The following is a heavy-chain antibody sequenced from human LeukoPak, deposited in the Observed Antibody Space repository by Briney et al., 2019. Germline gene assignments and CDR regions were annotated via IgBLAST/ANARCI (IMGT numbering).Heavy chain of an antibody. CDR2: INWNGGST. V-gene: IGHV3-20*04. Sequence: GGSLRLSCAASGFTFDDYGMSWVRQAPGKGLEWVSGINWNGGSTGYADSVQGRFTISRDNAKNSLHLQIKSLRAEDTALYYCARDSFSGSSLDYWGRGTLVTVSS. CDR1: GFTFDDYG. CDR3: ARDSFSGSSLDY. D-gene: IGHD1-26*01. J-gene: IGHJ4*02.